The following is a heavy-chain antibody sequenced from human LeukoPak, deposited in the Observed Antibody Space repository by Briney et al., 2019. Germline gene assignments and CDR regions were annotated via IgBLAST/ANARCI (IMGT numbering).Heavy chain of an antibody. CDR3: ARDVGFYDSSGYFGRNDAFDF. J-gene: IGHJ3*01. V-gene: IGHV1-2*02. D-gene: IGHD3-22*01. Sequence: ASVKVSCKASGYAFTGHFLHWVRQVPGQGLEWLGWISPSSGGTNYAQKFQARVTMTRDTSIDTAYLELNNLRSDDTAIFYCARDVGFYDSSGYFGRNDAFDFWGQGTLVTVSS. CDR2: ISPSSGGT. CDR1: GYAFTGHF.